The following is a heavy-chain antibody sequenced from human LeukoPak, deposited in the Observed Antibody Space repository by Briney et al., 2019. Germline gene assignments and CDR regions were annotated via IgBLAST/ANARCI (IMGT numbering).Heavy chain of an antibody. D-gene: IGHD3-10*01. V-gene: IGHV3-49*04. J-gene: IGHJ6*02. CDR2: IRSEAYGETT. CDR3: ARGPILLWIHNGMDV. Sequence: PGRSLRLSCLGSGFIFGEHAISWVRQAPGKALEWVGFIRSEAYGETTEYAASVSGRFIISRDNTRGIAYLQMNNPKIEDTAVYFCARGPILLWIHNGMDVWGPGTTVTVSS. CDR1: GFIFGEHA.